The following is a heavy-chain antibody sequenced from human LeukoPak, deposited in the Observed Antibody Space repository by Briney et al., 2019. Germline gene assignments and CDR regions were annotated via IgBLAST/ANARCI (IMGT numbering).Heavy chain of an antibody. CDR3: ARARDNSGEGSRFDP. J-gene: IGHJ5*02. D-gene: IGHD5-12*01. V-gene: IGHV3-13*01. Sequence: QPGGSLRLSCVASGFTLSSYDIFWVRQVTGKGLEWVSVIGIGGDTYYSDSVKGRFTISREDAKNSLYLHMNSLRAEDTAVYYCARARDNSGEGSRFDPWGQGTLVIVSS. CDR1: GFTLSSYD. CDR2: IGIGGDT.